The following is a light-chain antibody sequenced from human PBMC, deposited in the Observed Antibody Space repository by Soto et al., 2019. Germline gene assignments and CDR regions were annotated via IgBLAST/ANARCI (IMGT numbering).Light chain of an antibody. J-gene: IGKJ1*01. Sequence: DIQMTQSPSTLSASVGDRVTIPCRASQSISSWLAWYQQKPGKAPKLLIYDASSLESGVPSRFSGSGSGTEFNLTISSLQPDDFATYYCQQYNSYLGTFGQGTKVEIK. V-gene: IGKV1-5*01. CDR1: QSISSW. CDR2: DAS. CDR3: QQYNSYLGT.